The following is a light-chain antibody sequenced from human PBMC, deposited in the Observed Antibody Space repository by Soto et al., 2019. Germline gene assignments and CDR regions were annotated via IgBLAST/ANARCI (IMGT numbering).Light chain of an antibody. CDR3: QHAYNTPPN. J-gene: IGKJ4*01. V-gene: IGKV1-39*01. CDR2: AAS. Sequence: DIQMTQSPSSLSASVGDRVTITCRASQSISSDLNWYQQKPGKAPKFLIYAASSLQSGVPSRFSGSGSGTDFTLTINSLQPDDFATYYCQHAYNTPPNFGGGTKVEIK. CDR1: QSISSD.